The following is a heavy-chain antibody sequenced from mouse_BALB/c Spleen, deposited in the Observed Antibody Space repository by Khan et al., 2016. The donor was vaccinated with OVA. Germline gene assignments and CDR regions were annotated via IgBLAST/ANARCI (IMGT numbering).Heavy chain of an antibody. CDR3: TRGGYYGKSLFAY. CDR2: IYPGSGST. J-gene: IGHJ3*01. Sequence: LQQTGSELVRPGASVKLSCKASGYTFTSYWMHWVKQRHGQGLEWLGNIYPGSGSTNYDEMFKSKGTLTVDTSSSTAYMHLSSLTSEDSAVYYVTRGGYYGKSLFAYWGQGTLVTVSA. D-gene: IGHD2-1*01. V-gene: IGHV1S22*01. CDR1: GYTFTSYW.